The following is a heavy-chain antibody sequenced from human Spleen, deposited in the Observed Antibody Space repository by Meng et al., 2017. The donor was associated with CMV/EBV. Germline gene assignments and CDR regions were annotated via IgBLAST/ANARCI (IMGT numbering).Heavy chain of an antibody. V-gene: IGHV1-18*01. D-gene: IGHD3-10*01. CDR2: IGPYNGNT. J-gene: IGHJ6*02. Sequence: ASVKVSCKASGYTFTTSGISWVRQAPGQGLEWMGWIGPYNGNTNYAQKLQGRVTMTTDTSTSTAYMELRSLRSDDTAVYYCARCPYYYGSGSKRPMDVWGQGTTVTVSS. CDR1: GYTFTTSG. CDR3: ARCPYYYGSGSKRPMDV.